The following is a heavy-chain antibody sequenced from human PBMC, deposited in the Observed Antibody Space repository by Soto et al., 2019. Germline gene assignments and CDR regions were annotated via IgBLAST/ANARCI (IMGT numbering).Heavy chain of an antibody. D-gene: IGHD3-16*01. CDR2: ISSSSSTI. V-gene: IGHV3-48*02. J-gene: IGHJ4*02. Sequence: PGGSLRLSCAASGFTFSSYSMNWVRQAPGKGLEWVSYISSSSSTIYYADSVKGRFTTSRDNAKNSLYLQMNSLRDEDTAVYYCARGFMSPWRAFDYWGQGTLVTVSS. CDR3: ARGFMSPWRAFDY. CDR1: GFTFSSYS.